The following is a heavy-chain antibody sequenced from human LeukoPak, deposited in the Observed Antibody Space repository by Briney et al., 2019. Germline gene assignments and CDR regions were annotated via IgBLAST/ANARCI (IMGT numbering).Heavy chain of an antibody. CDR1: AFTFSSNW. CDR2: INSDGTAT. Sequence: GGSLRLSCAASAFTFSSNWMNWVRHAPGKGLVWVSRINSDGTATSYADSVKGRFTISRDNAKNTLYLEMGSLRVDDTAVYYCARDPGSSSHDWYFDLWGPGTLVTVSS. J-gene: IGHJ2*01. D-gene: IGHD6-6*01. V-gene: IGHV3-74*01. CDR3: ARDPGSSSHDWYFDL.